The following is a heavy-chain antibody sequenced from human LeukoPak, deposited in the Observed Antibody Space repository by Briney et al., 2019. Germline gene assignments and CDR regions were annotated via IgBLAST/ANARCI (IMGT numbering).Heavy chain of an antibody. J-gene: IGHJ3*02. Sequence: GGSLRLSCSASGFTFSTYAMHWVRQAPGKGLEYVSAISNNGGSTFYADSVKGRFTVSRDNSKNTLFLQMSSLRPEDTAVFYCVKALAKHAFDIWGQGTMVTVSS. CDR2: ISNNGGST. V-gene: IGHV3-64D*06. CDR3: VKALAKHAFDI. CDR1: GFTFSTYA.